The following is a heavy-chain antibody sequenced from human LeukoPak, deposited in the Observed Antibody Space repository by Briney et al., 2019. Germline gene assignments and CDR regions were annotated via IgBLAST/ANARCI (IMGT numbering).Heavy chain of an antibody. CDR3: ARSLDYYYYYMDV. CDR2: IYYSGST. Sequence: SETLSLTCTVSGGSISSSSYYWGWIRQPPGKGLEWIGSIYYSGSTYYNPSLKSRLTISIDKSKNQFSLKLSSVTAADTAVYYCARSLDYYYYYMDVWGKGTTVTVSS. V-gene: IGHV4-39*07. CDR1: GGSISSSSYY. J-gene: IGHJ6*03.